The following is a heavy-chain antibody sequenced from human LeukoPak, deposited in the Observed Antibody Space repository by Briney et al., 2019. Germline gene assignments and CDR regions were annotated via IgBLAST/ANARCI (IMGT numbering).Heavy chain of an antibody. CDR1: GGTLSSHT. V-gene: IGHV1-69*13. D-gene: IGHD3-3*01. CDR2: IIPIFGTA. J-gene: IGHJ3*02. Sequence: ASVKVSCKAFGGTLSSHTISWVRQAPGQGLEWMGGIIPIFGTANYAQKFQGRVTITADESTSTAYMELSSLRSEDTAVYYCARPGFWSGYSLDAFDIWGQGTMVTVSS. CDR3: ARPGFWSGYSLDAFDI.